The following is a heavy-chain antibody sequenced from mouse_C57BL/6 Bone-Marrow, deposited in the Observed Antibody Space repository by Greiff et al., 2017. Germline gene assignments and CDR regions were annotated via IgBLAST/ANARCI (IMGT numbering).Heavy chain of an antibody. CDR2: IDPENGDT. D-gene: IGHD1-1*01. Sequence: VQLQQSGAELVRPGASVKLSCTASGFNIKDDYMHWVKQRPEQGLEWIGWIDPENGDTEYASKFQGKATITADTSSNTAYLQLSSLTSEDTAVYYCTTGNYYGSSYVGWYFDVWGTGTTVTVSS. J-gene: IGHJ1*03. CDR3: TTGNYYGSSYVGWYFDV. V-gene: IGHV14-4*01. CDR1: GFNIKDDY.